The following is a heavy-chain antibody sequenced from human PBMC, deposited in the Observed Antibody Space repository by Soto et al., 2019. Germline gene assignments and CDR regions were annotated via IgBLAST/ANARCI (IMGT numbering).Heavy chain of an antibody. CDR1: GGSIINYY. CDR2: INHDGYS. V-gene: IGHV4-59*08. D-gene: IGHD1-1*01. J-gene: IGHJ6*02. CDR3: ARQGYGPQHGLLDA. Sequence: QVQLQQSGPGLVKPSETLSLTCTVSGGSIINYYCSWFRQSPGKGLEWIGYINHDGYSAYNLSLRRRITMSADTSKTQFSLMLDSVTATATAVYYCARQGYGPQHGLLDAWGQGTTVIVSS.